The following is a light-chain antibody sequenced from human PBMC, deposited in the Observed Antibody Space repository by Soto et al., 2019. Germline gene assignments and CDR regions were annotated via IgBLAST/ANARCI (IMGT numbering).Light chain of an antibody. Sequence: EIVLTQSPDTLSLSPGERATLSCRASQTVSTYLAWYQQKPGQAPWLLVYDASKRAPGIPARFIGSGSGTDFTLTVSSLEREDFALYYCQQRSGWPTFGQGTKVEI. CDR1: QTVSTY. V-gene: IGKV3-11*01. CDR3: QQRSGWPT. J-gene: IGKJ1*01. CDR2: DAS.